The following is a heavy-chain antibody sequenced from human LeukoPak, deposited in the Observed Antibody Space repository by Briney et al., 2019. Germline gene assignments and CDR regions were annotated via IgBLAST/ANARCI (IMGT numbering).Heavy chain of an antibody. D-gene: IGHD1-26*01. J-gene: IGHJ4*02. CDR1: GGSISSYY. Sequence: SETLSLTCTVSGGSISSYYWSWIRQPPGKGLEWIGFIYYSGSTNYNPSLKSRVTISVDTSKNQFSLKLSSVTAADTAVYYCARHSLDSGSFLLFDYWGQGTLVTVSS. CDR3: ARHSLDSGSFLLFDY. V-gene: IGHV4-59*08. CDR2: IYYSGST.